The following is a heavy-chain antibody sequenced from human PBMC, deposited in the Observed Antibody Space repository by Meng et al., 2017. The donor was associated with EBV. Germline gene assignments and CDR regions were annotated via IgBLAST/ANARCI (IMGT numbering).Heavy chain of an antibody. V-gene: IGHV1-69*17. J-gene: IGHJ4*02. CDR1: GHNLNNVG. D-gene: IGHD5-12*01. CDR2: ITPVFGIA. Sequence: VQVGGRVKKPGVWVKVSRRGYGHNLNNVGFSWVRQAPGQGLEWMGDITPVFGIANYAESFQGRVTISADTSTRTAYMDLSSLRSDDTAVYYCVRDLWLRIGECVWGQGTLVTVSS. CDR3: VRDLWLRIGECV.